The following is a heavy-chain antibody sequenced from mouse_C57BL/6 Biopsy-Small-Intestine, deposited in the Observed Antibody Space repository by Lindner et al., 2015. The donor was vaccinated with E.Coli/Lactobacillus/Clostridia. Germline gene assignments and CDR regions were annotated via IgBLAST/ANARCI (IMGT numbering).Heavy chain of an antibody. CDR1: GYAFSNSW. V-gene: IGHV1-82*01. D-gene: IGHD2-12*01. Sequence: VQLQESGPELVKPGASVKISCKASGYAFSNSWMNWVQQRPGKGLEWIGRIYPGDGDTNHNGKFWGKATLTADKSSNTAYMQLSSLTSEDSAVYFCARGLYDYAMDYWGQGTSVTVSS. J-gene: IGHJ4*01. CDR3: ARGLYDYAMDY. CDR2: IYPGDGDT.